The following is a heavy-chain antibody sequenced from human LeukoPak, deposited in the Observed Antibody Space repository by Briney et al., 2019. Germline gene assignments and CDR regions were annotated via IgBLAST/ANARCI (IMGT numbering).Heavy chain of an antibody. CDR2: INTNTGNP. D-gene: IGHD3-9*01. CDR3: ARSSLRYFDWGTMDV. Sequence: ASVKVSCKASGYTFTSYAMNWVRQAPGQGLGWMGWINTNTGNPTYAQGFTGRFVFSLHTSVSTAYLQISSLKAEDTAVYYCARSSLRYFDWGTMDVWGQGTTVTVSS. V-gene: IGHV7-4-1*02. CDR1: GYTFTSYA. J-gene: IGHJ6*02.